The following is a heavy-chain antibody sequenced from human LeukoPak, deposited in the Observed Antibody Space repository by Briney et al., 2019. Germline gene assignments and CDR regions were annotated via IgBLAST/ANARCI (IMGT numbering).Heavy chain of an antibody. CDR3: AKDSYDSSGSRYDY. Sequence: PGGSLRLSCAASRFTFSSYAMSWVRQAPGKGLEWVSTMSSGGTTYYGDSVKGRVTISRDNYKNTLFLQMNSLRAEDTAIYYCAKDSYDSSGSRYDYWGQGTLVTVSS. CDR2: MSSGGTT. J-gene: IGHJ4*02. CDR1: RFTFSSYA. D-gene: IGHD3-22*01. V-gene: IGHV3-23*01.